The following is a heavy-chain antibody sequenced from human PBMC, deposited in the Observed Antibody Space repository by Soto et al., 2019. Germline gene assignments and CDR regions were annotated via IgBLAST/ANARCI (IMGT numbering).Heavy chain of an antibody. J-gene: IGHJ6*02. Sequence: ASVKVSCKASGYTFTGYYMHWVRQAPGQGLEWTGWINPNSGGTNYAQKFQGWVTMTRDTSISTAYMELSRLRSDDTAVYYCARDRVAAAGTGGYYYYYGMDVWGQGTTVTVSS. D-gene: IGHD6-13*01. CDR1: GYTFTGYY. CDR3: ARDRVAAAGTGGYYYYYGMDV. CDR2: INPNSGGT. V-gene: IGHV1-2*04.